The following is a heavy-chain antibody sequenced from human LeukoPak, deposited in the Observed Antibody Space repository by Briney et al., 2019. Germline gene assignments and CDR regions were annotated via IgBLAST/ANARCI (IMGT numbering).Heavy chain of an antibody. CDR1: GGSISSGSYY. CDR2: INHSGST. CDR3: ARGRITISGVVIMSYFDY. D-gene: IGHD3-3*01. J-gene: IGHJ4*02. Sequence: SQTLSLTCTVSGGSISSGSYYWSWIRQPAGKGLEWIGEINHSGSTNYNPSLKSRVTISVDTSKNQFSLTLSSVTAADTAVYYCARGRITISGVVIMSYFDYWGQGTLVTVSS. V-gene: IGHV4-61*09.